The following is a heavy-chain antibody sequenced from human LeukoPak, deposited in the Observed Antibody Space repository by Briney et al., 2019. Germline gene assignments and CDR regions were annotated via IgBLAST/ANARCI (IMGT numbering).Heavy chain of an antibody. J-gene: IGHJ4*02. D-gene: IGHD5-12*01. Sequence: GGSLRLSCAASGFTFSDHYMDWVRQAPGKGLEWVGRTRNKANGYTTEYAASVKGRFTISRDDSKNSLYLQMNSLKTEDTAVYYCARYSGYDSPFDYWGQGTLVTVSS. CDR3: ARYSGYDSPFDY. CDR2: TRNKANGYTT. V-gene: IGHV3-72*01. CDR1: GFTFSDHY.